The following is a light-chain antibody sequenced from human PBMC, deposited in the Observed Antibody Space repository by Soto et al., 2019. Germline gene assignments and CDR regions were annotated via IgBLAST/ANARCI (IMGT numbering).Light chain of an antibody. CDR1: EDVSDY. Sequence: DIKMTQSPSSLSASVGDRVTLTCQASEDVSDYVNWYQQKPGRAPKLLIYYASNLETGVPSRFSGSGSGTDFTFTIRDMQPEDFATYYCQLYKNVILTFGGGTRVDI. CDR3: QLYKNVILT. CDR2: YAS. J-gene: IGKJ4*01. V-gene: IGKV1-33*01.